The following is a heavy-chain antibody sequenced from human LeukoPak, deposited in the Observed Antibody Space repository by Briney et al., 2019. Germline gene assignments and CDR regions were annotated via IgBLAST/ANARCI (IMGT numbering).Heavy chain of an antibody. V-gene: IGHV3-23*01. CDR1: GFTFSYYD. J-gene: IGHJ6*02. D-gene: IGHD3-10*01. CDR3: AKAEMVRGGYHYYGMDV. Sequence: GSLRLSCAASGFTFSYYDMTWVRQAPGKGLEWVSYISGSSDGTYYEDSVKGRFTISRDSSKNTLYLQMDSLRAEDTAIYYCAKAEMVRGGYHYYGMDVWGQGTTVTVSS. CDR2: ISGSSDGT.